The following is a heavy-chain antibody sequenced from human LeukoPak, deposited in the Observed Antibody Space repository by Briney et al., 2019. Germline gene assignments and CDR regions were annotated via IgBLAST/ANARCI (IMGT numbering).Heavy chain of an antibody. Sequence: SVKVSCKASGGTFSSYAISWVRQAPGQGLEWMGRIIPIFGTANYAQKFQGRVTITTDESTSTAYMELSSLRSEDTAVYYCARDREYCSSTSCSTYYYYYMDVWGKGTTVTVSS. J-gene: IGHJ6*03. CDR2: IIPIFGTA. D-gene: IGHD2-2*01. CDR3: ARDREYCSSTSCSTYYYYYMDV. CDR1: GGTFSSYA. V-gene: IGHV1-69*05.